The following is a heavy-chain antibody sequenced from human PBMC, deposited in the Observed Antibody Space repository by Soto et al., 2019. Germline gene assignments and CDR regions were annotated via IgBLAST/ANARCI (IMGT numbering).Heavy chain of an antibody. Sequence: PGGSLRLSCAASGFTFSSYAMSWVRQAPGKGLEWVSAISGSGGSTYYADSVKGRFTISRDNSKNTLYLQMNSLRAEDTAVYYCSKVVSSSWYRFNWFDPWGQGTLVTVSS. CDR2: ISGSGGST. V-gene: IGHV3-23*01. CDR1: GFTFSSYA. CDR3: SKVVSSSWYRFNWFDP. J-gene: IGHJ5*02. D-gene: IGHD6-13*01.